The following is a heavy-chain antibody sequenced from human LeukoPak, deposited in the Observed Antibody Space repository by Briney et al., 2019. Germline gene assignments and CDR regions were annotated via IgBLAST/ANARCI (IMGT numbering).Heavy chain of an antibody. J-gene: IGHJ4*02. CDR2: IIPIFGTA. CDR3: ARALTGGYCSSTSCYRGGFDY. V-gene: IGHV1-69*13. D-gene: IGHD2-2*01. CDR1: GGTFISYA. Sequence: ASVKVSCKASGGTFISYAISWVRQAPGQGLEWMGGIIPIFGTANYAQKFQGRVTITADESTSTAYMELSSLRSEDTAVYYCARALTGGYCSSTSCYRGGFDYWGQGTLVTVSS.